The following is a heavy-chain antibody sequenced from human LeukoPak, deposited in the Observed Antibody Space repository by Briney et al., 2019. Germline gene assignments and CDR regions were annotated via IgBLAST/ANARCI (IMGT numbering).Heavy chain of an antibody. CDR3: ARGYSSSSWSLFDY. Sequence: GGSLRLSCAPSGFTFSSCSMRWVRQAPGKGMEWVSAISGSGGSTYYTDFGKGRFTISRDSSKNTLYLQMNSLRAEDTAVYYCARGYSSSSWSLFDYWGQGTLVTVSS. J-gene: IGHJ4*02. CDR1: GFTFSSCS. D-gene: IGHD6-6*01. V-gene: IGHV3-23*01. CDR2: ISGSGGST.